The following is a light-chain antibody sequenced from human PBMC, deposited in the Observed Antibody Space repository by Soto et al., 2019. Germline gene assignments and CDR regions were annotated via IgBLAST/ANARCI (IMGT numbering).Light chain of an antibody. J-gene: IGKJ5*01. CDR2: FGS. V-gene: IGKV2-28*01. CDR3: MPALQAGT. CDR1: QSIIYNHTYNY. Sequence: PTSNKCRSSQSIIYNHTYNYLDWYVQKPGQSPQLLIYFGSNRAPGVPDRFIGSRSATDDIVLLYRLAAEAVRPYYWMPALQAGTFGEGTRLEIK.